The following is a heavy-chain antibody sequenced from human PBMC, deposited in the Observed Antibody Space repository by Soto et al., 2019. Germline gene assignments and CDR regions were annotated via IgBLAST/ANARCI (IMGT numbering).Heavy chain of an antibody. Sequence: VQLVESGGGVVQPGRSLRLSCAASGFTFSSYGMHWVRQAPGKGLEWVAYVSTSGETIHYADFVRGRFTISRDNAKNSLYLQMNSLRDEDTALYYCARGFYSNSFDMWGQGTMVIVST. D-gene: IGHD3-22*01. CDR2: VSTSGETI. CDR1: GFTFSSYG. CDR3: ARGFYSNSFDM. V-gene: IGHV3-48*02. J-gene: IGHJ3*02.